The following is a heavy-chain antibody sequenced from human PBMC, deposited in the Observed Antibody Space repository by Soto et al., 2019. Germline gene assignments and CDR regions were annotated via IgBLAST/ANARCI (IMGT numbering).Heavy chain of an antibody. Sequence: GGSLRLSCTASGFAVRQNYMTWVRQAPGKGLEWVSLIYSGGDTAYADSVKGRFTISRHTSQNTLYLQMNSLRAEDTAVYYCARKTDSIPSGGDVWGKGTAVTVSS. CDR1: GFAVRQNY. D-gene: IGHD3-10*01. V-gene: IGHV3-53*04. J-gene: IGHJ6*04. CDR3: ARKTDSIPSGGDV. CDR2: IYSGGDT.